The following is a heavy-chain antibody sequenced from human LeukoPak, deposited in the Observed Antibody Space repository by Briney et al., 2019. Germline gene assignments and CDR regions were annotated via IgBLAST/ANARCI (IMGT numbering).Heavy chain of an antibody. CDR2: INTSGST. CDR3: ARRGNWGFFAY. J-gene: IGHJ4*02. Sequence: PSETLSLTCTVSGGSISSNYWSWIRQPPGKGLEWIGYINTSGSTNYNPSLKSRVSISLDTSRNQFSRKLTSVTAADTAVYYCARRGNWGFFAYWGQGILVSVSS. V-gene: IGHV4-4*09. D-gene: IGHD7-27*01. CDR1: GGSISSNY.